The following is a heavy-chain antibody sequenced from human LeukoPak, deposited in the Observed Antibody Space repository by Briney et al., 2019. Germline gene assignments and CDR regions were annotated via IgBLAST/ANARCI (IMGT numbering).Heavy chain of an antibody. CDR2: IYHSGST. CDR3: ARLPAATDI. V-gene: IGHV4-38-2*01. CDR1: GYSISSGYY. Sequence: SETLSLTCAVSGYSISSGYYWGWIRQPPGKGLEWIGSIYHSGSTYYNPSLKSRVTISVDTSKNQFSLKLSSVTAADTAVYYCARLPAATDIWGQGTMVTVSS. J-gene: IGHJ3*02.